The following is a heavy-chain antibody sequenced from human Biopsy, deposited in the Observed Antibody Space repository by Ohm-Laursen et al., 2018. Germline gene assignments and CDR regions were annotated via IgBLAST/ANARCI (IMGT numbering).Heavy chain of an antibody. D-gene: IGHD3-16*01. J-gene: IGHJ3*01. CDR2: ICPNSGGT. CDR1: GYAVNDYF. Sequence: ASVKVSCKGSGYAVNDYFLHWLRQAPGQGPEWMGGICPNSGGTNYAQKFQGRVTMTTDTSTSTVYLELRRLISDDTAVYYCARDIMNRIAGLVARSDVFDVWGQGTLVTVSS. CDR3: ARDIMNRIAGLVARSDVFDV. V-gene: IGHV1-2*02.